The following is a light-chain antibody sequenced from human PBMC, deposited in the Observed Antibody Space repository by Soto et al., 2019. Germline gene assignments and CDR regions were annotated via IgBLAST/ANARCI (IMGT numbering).Light chain of an antibody. CDR3: QQSRRIPYA. V-gene: IGKV1-39*01. CDR1: QNIDIY. Sequence: DIQMTQSPSSLSTSVVDRVTITGLASQNIDIYVNWYQQKPGKAPKVVISGASRVQTGVTSRFSGSGSGTHFTLTINSLQPEDFATYYCQQSRRIPYAFGQGTKLEIK. J-gene: IGKJ2*01. CDR2: GAS.